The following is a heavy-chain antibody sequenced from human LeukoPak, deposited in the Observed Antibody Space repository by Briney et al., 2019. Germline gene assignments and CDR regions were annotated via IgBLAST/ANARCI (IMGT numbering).Heavy chain of an antibody. V-gene: IGHV3-21*01. D-gene: IGHD6-19*01. Sequence: PGGSLRLSCAASGFTFSSYSMNWVRQAPGKGLEWVSSIKSTSDFIFYADSVKGRFTVSRDNAKNSLYLQMNSLRAEDTAVYYCARVTRYRSGWFDYWGQGTLVTVSS. CDR3: ARVTRYRSGWFDY. CDR1: GFTFSSYS. CDR2: IKSTSDFI. J-gene: IGHJ4*02.